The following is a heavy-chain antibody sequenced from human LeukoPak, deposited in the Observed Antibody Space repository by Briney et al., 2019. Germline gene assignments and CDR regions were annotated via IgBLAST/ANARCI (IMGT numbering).Heavy chain of an antibody. CDR1: GFTFRDYA. CDR3: TRAPHPRCSSSGCYLDY. Sequence: GGSLRLSCSTHGFTFRDYAISWVRQAPGKGLEWVGFIQAKAYGGATKYAASVNGRFSISRDDSQSIANLQMNDLKTEDTAVYCCTRAPHPRCSSSGCYLDYWGQGTLVTVSS. J-gene: IGHJ4*02. CDR2: IQAKAYGGAT. D-gene: IGHD2-2*01. V-gene: IGHV3-49*04.